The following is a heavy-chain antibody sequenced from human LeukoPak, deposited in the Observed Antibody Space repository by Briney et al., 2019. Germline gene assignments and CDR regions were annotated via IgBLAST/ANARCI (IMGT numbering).Heavy chain of an antibody. V-gene: IGHV3-66*01. CDR1: GFTVSSNY. CDR3: ARDLSFDS. J-gene: IGHJ4*02. CDR2: IYSGDNT. Sequence: GGSLILSCAASGFTVSSNYMSWVRQAPGKGLEWVSVIYSGDNTYYADSVKGRFTISRDNSKNTLYLQMNSLRAEDTAVYYCARDLSFDSWGQGTLVTVSS.